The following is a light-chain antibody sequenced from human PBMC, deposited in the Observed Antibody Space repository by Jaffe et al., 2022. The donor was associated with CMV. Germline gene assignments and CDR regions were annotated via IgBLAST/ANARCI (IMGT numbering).Light chain of an antibody. CDR2: GAS. CDR1: QSVSSNY. J-gene: IGKJ4*01. CDR3: QQFGSSPPALT. V-gene: IGKV3-20*01. Sequence: EIVLTQSPGTLSLSPGERATLSCRASQSVSSNYLAWYQQKSGQAPRLLIYGASSRATGIPDRFSGSGSGTDFTLTISRLEPEDFAVYYCQQFGSSPPALTFGGGTKVEIK.